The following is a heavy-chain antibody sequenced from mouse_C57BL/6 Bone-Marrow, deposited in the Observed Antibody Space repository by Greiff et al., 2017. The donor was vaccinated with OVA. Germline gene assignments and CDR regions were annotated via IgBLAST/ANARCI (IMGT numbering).Heavy chain of an antibody. V-gene: IGHV1-80*01. CDR2: IYPGDGDT. CDR3: ARGIPFDQ. J-gene: IGHJ2*02. Sequence: VKLQQSGAELVKPGASVKISCKASGYAFSGYWMNWVRQRPGKGLEWIGQIYPGDGDTNYIGNFKDKATLTADKSSSTAYMQLSSLTSEDSAVYFCARGIPFDQWGKGTSLTVSS. CDR1: GYAFSGYW.